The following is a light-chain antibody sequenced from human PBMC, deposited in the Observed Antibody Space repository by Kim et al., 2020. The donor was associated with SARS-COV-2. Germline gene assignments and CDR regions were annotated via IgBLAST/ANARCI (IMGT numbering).Light chain of an antibody. CDR2: GVS. J-gene: IGKJ1*01. Sequence: SPGEGATLSGRASHSVGISLAWYQQTPGQPPRLLIYGVSSRATGIPDRFSGSGSETDFSLTISRLEPEDFAVYYCQQYGSSPPWTFGQGTKVDIK. CDR1: HSVGIS. CDR3: QQYGSSPPWT. V-gene: IGKV3-20*01.